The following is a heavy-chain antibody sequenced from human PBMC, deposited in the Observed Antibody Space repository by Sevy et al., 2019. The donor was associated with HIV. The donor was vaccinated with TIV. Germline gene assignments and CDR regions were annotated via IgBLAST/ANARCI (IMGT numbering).Heavy chain of an antibody. CDR2: IYPGDSDT. J-gene: IGHJ3*02. Sequence: GESLKISCKGSGYSFTSYWIGWVRQMPGKGLEWMGIIYPGDSDTRYSPSFQGQVTISADKSISTADLQWSSLKASDTAMYYCARQSDPNSSFGKGAFDIWGQGTMVTVSS. CDR1: GYSFTSYW. V-gene: IGHV5-51*01. D-gene: IGHD2-15*01. CDR3: ARQSDPNSSFGKGAFDI.